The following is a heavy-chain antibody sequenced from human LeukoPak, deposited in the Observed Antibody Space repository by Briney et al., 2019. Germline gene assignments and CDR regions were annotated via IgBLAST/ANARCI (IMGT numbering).Heavy chain of an antibody. Sequence: GGSLRLSCAASGFTVSNNYMSWVRQAPGKGLEWVSVIYTSGSTYYADSVRGRFTISRDSSKNTLYLQMNRLRAEDTAVYHCARAAGYSGYDSPDGNYWGQGTLDTVSS. CDR3: ARAAGYSGYDSPDGNY. CDR1: GFTVSNNY. V-gene: IGHV3-53*01. CDR2: IYTSGST. J-gene: IGHJ4*02. D-gene: IGHD5-12*01.